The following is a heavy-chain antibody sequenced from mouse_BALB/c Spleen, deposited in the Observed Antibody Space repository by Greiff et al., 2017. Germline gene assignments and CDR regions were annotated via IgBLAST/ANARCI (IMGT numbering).Heavy chain of an antibody. J-gene: IGHJ4*01. D-gene: IGHD1-1*01. Sequence: VHLVESGPGLVAPSQSLSITCTVSGFSLTGYGVNWVRQPPGKGLEWLGMIWGDGSTDYNSALKSRLSISKDNSKSQVFLKMNSLQTDDTARYYCARLYYYGSDYAMDYWGQGTSVTVSS. CDR3: ARLYYYGSDYAMDY. CDR1: GFSLTGYG. CDR2: IWGDGST. V-gene: IGHV2-6-7*01.